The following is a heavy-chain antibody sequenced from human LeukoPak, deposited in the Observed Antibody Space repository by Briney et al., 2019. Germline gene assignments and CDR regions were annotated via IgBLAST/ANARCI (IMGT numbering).Heavy chain of an antibody. D-gene: IGHD3-22*01. CDR2: ISSSSSYI. V-gene: IGHV3-21*01. CDR1: GFTFTRYS. Sequence: GGSLRLSCAASGFTFTRYSINWVRQAPGKGLEWVSSISSSSSYIYYADSVKGRFTISRDNAKNSLYLQMNSLRAEDTAVYYCARAYYYDSGGYSPFDYWGQGTLVTVSS. J-gene: IGHJ4*02. CDR3: ARAYYYDSGGYSPFDY.